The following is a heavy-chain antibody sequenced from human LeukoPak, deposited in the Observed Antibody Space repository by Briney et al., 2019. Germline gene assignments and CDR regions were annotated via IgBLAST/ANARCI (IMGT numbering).Heavy chain of an antibody. J-gene: IGHJ4*02. D-gene: IGHD6-19*01. CDR1: GGSINDHY. CDR3: ARGGWYVDY. CDR2: VYSSGST. V-gene: IGHV4-59*08. Sequence: SETLSLTCTVSGGSINDHYWGWIRQPPGKGLEWIGYVYSSGSTNYNPSLKSRVTISVDTSKNQFSLKLSSVTAADTAVYYCARGGWYVDYWGQGALATVSS.